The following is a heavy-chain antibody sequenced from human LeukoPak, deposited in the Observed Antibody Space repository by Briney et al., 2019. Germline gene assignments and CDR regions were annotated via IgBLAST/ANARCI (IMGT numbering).Heavy chain of an antibody. CDR3: ARVMCSGGSCYPDY. CDR1: GGSISSYY. J-gene: IGHJ4*02. V-gene: IGHV4-59*01. Sequence: KTSETLSLTCTVSGGSISSYYWSWIRQPPGKGLEWIGYIYYSGSTNYNPSLKSRVTISVDTSKNQFSLKLSSVTAADTAVYYCARVMCSGGSCYPDYWGQGTLVTVSS. CDR2: IYYSGST. D-gene: IGHD2-15*01.